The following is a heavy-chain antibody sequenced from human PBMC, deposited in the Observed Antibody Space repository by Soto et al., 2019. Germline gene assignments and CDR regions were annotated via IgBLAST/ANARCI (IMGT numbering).Heavy chain of an antibody. D-gene: IGHD2-21*02. V-gene: IGHV4-30-2*01. CDR3: ARTAGDYWFDP. Sequence: SETLSLTCTVSGGSISSGGYSWSWIRQPPGKGLEWIGYIYHSGSTYYNPSLKSRVTISVDRSKNQFSLKLSSVTAADTAVYYCARTAGDYWFDPWGQGTLVTVSS. CDR1: GGSISSGGYS. CDR2: IYHSGST. J-gene: IGHJ5*02.